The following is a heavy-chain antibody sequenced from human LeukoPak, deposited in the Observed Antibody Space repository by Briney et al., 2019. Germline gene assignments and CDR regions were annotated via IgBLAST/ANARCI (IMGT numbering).Heavy chain of an antibody. Sequence: ASVKVSCKASGYTFTSYGISWVRQAPEQGLEWMGWISAYNGNTNYAQKLQGRVTMTTDTSTSTAYMELRSLRSDDTAVYYCAREDYGDYPFDYWGQGTLVTVSS. J-gene: IGHJ4*02. CDR2: ISAYNGNT. D-gene: IGHD4-17*01. CDR3: AREDYGDYPFDY. V-gene: IGHV1-18*01. CDR1: GYTFTSYG.